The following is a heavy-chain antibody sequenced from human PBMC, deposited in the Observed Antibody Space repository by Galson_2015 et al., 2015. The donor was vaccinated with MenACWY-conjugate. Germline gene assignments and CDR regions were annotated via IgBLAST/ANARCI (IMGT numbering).Heavy chain of an antibody. D-gene: IGHD6-19*01. CDR3: ARNCNPWYSSLPYYFDY. Sequence: PSETLSLTCTVSGGSVGSSRYSWGWIRQPPGKGLEWIGSFYYSGSTYYNPSLKSRVTISVDTSKNQFSLNLNSVTASDTAVYYCARNCNPWYSSLPYYFDYWGQGTLVTVSS. J-gene: IGHJ4*02. CDR2: FYYSGST. V-gene: IGHV4-39*01. CDR1: GGSVGSSRYS.